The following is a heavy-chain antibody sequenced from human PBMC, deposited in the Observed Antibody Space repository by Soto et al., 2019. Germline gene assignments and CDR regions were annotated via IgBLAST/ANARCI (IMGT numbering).Heavy chain of an antibody. CDR3: ARGAFGYSYGHGMDV. J-gene: IGHJ6*02. CDR2: IYYSGST. V-gene: IGHV4-61*08. Sequence: PSETLSLTCTVSGGSISSGGYYWSWIRQHPGKGLEWIGYIYYSGSTNYNPSLKSRVTISVDTSKNQFSLKLSSVTAADTAVYYCARGAFGYSYGHGMDVWGQGTTVTVSS. CDR1: GGSISSGGYY. D-gene: IGHD5-18*01.